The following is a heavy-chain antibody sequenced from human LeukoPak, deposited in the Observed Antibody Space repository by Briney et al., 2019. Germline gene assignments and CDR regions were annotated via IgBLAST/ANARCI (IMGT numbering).Heavy chain of an antibody. D-gene: IGHD3-10*01. CDR1: GGTFSSYA. CDR2: IIPIFGTA. V-gene: IGHV1-69*06. CDR3: ARVSTMVRGVTYFDY. J-gene: IGHJ4*02. Sequence: SVKVSCKASGGTFSSYAISWVRQAPGQGLEWMGGIIPIFGTANYAQKFQGRVTITADKSTSTAYMELSSLRSEDTAVYYCARVSTMVRGVTYFDYWGQGTLVTVSS.